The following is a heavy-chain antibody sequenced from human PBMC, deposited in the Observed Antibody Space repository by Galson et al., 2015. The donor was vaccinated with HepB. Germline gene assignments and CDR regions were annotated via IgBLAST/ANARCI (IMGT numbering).Heavy chain of an antibody. CDR3: ARSSRIAAAGLYYMDV. V-gene: IGHV1-8*01. J-gene: IGHJ6*03. Sequence: SVKVSCKASGYTFTSYDINWVRQATGQGLEWMGWMNPNSGNTGYAQKFQGRVTMTRNTSISTAYMELSSLRSEDTAVYYCARSSRIAAAGLYYMDVWGKGTTVTVSS. CDR1: GYTFTSYD. D-gene: IGHD6-13*01. CDR2: MNPNSGNT.